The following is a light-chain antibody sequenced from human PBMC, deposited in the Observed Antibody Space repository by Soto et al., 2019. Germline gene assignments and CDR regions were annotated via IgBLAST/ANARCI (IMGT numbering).Light chain of an antibody. CDR3: QQYESFSPYT. Sequence: DIRMTQSPSTLSAVVGDSVTITCRASESVSSSVAWYQQKPGKAPKLLIYDASTLESGVPSRFSGSGFGTEFTLTINSLQPDDFGTYYCQQYESFSPYTFGRGTRLEIK. V-gene: IGKV1-5*01. J-gene: IGKJ2*01. CDR2: DAS. CDR1: ESVSSS.